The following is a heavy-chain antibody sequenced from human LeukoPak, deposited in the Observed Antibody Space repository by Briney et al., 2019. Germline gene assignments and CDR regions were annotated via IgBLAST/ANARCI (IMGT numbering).Heavy chain of an antibody. Sequence: KPAECLKISCKGSGYSFTSYWIGWVRQMPGKGLEWMGIIYPGDSDTRYSPSFQGQVTISADKSISTAYVQWSSLKASDTVIYHCARHSLLWVGDLPGGGPFYYVDIWGKGTTVTVSS. V-gene: IGHV5-51*01. CDR3: ARHSLLWVGDLPGGGPFYYVDI. CDR1: GYSFTSYW. CDR2: IYPGDSDT. D-gene: IGHD3-10*01. J-gene: IGHJ6*03.